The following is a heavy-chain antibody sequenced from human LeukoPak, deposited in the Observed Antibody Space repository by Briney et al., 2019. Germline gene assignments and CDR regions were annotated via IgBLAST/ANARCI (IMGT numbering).Heavy chain of an antibody. D-gene: IGHD6-19*01. CDR2: ISYDGSNK. CDR1: GFTFSSYA. CDR3: AKNTAGEQWLGRDVPDY. V-gene: IGHV3-30-3*02. Sequence: GGSLRLSCAASGFTFSSYAMHWVRQAPGKGLEWVAVISYDGSNKYYADSVKGRFTISRDNSKNTLYLQMNSLRAEDTAVYYCAKNTAGEQWLGRDVPDYWGQGTLVTVSS. J-gene: IGHJ4*02.